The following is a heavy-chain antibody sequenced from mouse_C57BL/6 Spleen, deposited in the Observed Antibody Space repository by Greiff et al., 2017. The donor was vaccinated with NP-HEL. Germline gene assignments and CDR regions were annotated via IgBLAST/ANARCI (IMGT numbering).Heavy chain of an antibody. V-gene: IGHV1-69*01. J-gene: IGHJ2*01. CDR3: ARGELGRGYYFDY. Sequence: VQLQQSGAELVMPGASVKLSCKASGYTFTSYWMHWVKQRPGQGLEWIGEIDPSDSYTNYNQKFKGKSTLTVDKSSSTAYMQLSSLTSEDSAVYYCARGELGRGYYFDYWGQGTTLTVSS. D-gene: IGHD4-1*01. CDR2: IDPSDSYT. CDR1: GYTFTSYW.